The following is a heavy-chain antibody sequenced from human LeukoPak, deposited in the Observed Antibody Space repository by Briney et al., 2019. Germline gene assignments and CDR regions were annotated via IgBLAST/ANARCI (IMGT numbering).Heavy chain of an antibody. CDR1: GFTFRDFA. CDR2: FSAGGNRT. J-gene: IGHJ4*02. V-gene: IGHV3-23*01. Sequence: GGSLRLSCAASGFTFRDFAMTWVRQAPGKGPEWVSTFSAGGNRTYYADSVKGRFIITRDNSKNTLFLQMSSLRAEDTAVYYCATSLVGTKGPLDDWGQGTLVTVSS. D-gene: IGHD1/OR15-1a*01. CDR3: ATSLVGTKGPLDD.